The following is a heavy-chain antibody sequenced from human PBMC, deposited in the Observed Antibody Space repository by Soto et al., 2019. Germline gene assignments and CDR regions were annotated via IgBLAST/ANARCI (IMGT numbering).Heavy chain of an antibody. J-gene: IGHJ4*01. D-gene: IGHD2-15*01. CDR1: GFTFSDHA. CDR3: ARGGQIGYCSGGSCFIVDY. V-gene: IGHV3-30-3*01. CDR2: ISHDGSKE. Sequence: PGGSLRLSCTGSGFTFSDHAIHWVRQAPGKGLEWVAVISHDGSKEFYADSVRGRFTISKDNSKKTLYLQMNSLRAEDTAVYYCARGGQIGYCSGGSCFIVDYWGHGTLVTVSS.